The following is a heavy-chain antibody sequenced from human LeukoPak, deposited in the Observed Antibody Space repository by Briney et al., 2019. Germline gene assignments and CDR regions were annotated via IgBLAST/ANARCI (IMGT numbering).Heavy chain of an antibody. CDR2: IYTSGST. D-gene: IGHD5-12*01. V-gene: IGHV4-39*07. CDR3: VGSQARYSGYDQTLDY. CDR1: GGSISSSSYY. Sequence: PSETLSLTCTVSGGSISSSSYYWGWIRQPPGKGLEWIGSIYTSGSTNYNPSLKSRVTISVDTSKSQFSLKLSSVTAADTALYYCVGSQARYSGYDQTLDYWGQGTLVTVSS. J-gene: IGHJ4*02.